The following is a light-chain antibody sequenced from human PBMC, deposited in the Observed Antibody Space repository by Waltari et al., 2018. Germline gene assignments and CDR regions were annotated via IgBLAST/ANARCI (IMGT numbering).Light chain of an antibody. V-gene: IGLV2-11*01. CDR2: DVN. J-gene: IGLJ1*01. CDR1: SRDVGGYDY. Sequence: QSALTQPRSVSGSPGQSVTISCTGTSRDVGGYDYVSWYQPNPGNAPKLLVFDVNRRPCGVPDRFSGSKSGNTASLTISGLQAEDEADYYCCSYAGSSTCFFGTGTKVTVL. CDR3: CSYAGSSTCF.